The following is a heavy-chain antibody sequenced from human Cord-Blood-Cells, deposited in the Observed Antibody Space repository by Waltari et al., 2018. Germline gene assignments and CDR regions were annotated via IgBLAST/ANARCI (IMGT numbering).Heavy chain of an antibody. CDR2: IIPIFGTA. D-gene: IGHD2-2*01. CDR1: GGTFSSYA. V-gene: IGHV1-69*01. J-gene: IGHJ6*02. CDR3: ARDGSCSSTSCYYYYYGMDV. Sequence: VQLVQSGAEVKKPGSSVKVSCKASGGTFSSYAISWVRQAPGQGLEWMGGIIPIFGTANYAQKFQGRVTITADESTSTAYMELSSLRSEDTAVYYCARDGSCSSTSCYYYYYGMDVWGQGTTVTVSS.